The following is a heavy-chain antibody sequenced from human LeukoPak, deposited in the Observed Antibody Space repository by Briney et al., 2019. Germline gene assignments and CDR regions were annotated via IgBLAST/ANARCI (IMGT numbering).Heavy chain of an antibody. CDR3: ARRRAVAGVNWFDP. CDR2: ISSHNGYT. D-gene: IGHD6-19*01. CDR1: GYTFISYG. Sequence: ASVKVSCKASGYTFISYGISWVRQAPGQGREWMGWISSHNGYTKYAQKFQGRVTMTTDTSMSTAYMELGSLRSDDTAVYYCARRRAVAGVNWFDPWGQGTLVTVSS. J-gene: IGHJ5*02. V-gene: IGHV1-18*01.